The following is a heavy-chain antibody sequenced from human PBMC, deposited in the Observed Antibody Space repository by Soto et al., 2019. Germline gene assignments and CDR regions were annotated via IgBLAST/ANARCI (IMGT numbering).Heavy chain of an antibody. J-gene: IGHJ4*02. CDR3: ARRYGGNLDY. D-gene: IGHD1-26*01. CDR2: IYYSGGT. CDR1: GGSISSYY. Sequence: QVQLQESGPGLVKPSETLSLTCTVSGGSISSYYWSWIRQPPGKGLEWIGYIYYSGGTNYNPSLKIRDTISLDSSKNHFSLKLSSVTAADPAVYDCARRYGGNLDYWGQGTLVTVSS. V-gene: IGHV4-59*08.